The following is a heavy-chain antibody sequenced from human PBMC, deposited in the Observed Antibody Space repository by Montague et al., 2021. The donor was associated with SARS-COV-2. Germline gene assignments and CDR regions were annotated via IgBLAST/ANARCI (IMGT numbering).Heavy chain of an antibody. D-gene: IGHD1-26*01. J-gene: IGHJ4*02. CDR1: GFTFSIYA. V-gene: IGHV3-23*03. CDR3: AKSSGSYGDYFDY. Sequence: SLRLSCAASGFTFSIYAMHWVRQAPGKGLEWVSVIYSGGSSTFYADSVKGRFTISRDKSKNTLYLQMNSLRAEDTAVYYCAKSSGSYGDYFDYWGQGTLVTVST. CDR2: IYSGGSST.